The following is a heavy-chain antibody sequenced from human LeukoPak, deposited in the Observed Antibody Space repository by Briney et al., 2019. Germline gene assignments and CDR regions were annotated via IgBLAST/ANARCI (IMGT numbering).Heavy chain of an antibody. J-gene: IGHJ4*02. CDR3: ARDQGPGYFDY. Sequence: RGPLRLSCAASGFTFSSYGMHWVRQAPGKGLEWVAVIWYDGSNKYYADSVKGRFTISRDNSKNTLYLQMNSLRAEDTAVYYCARDQGPGYFDYWGQGTLVTVSS. V-gene: IGHV3-33*01. D-gene: IGHD7-27*01. CDR1: GFTFSSYG. CDR2: IWYDGSNK.